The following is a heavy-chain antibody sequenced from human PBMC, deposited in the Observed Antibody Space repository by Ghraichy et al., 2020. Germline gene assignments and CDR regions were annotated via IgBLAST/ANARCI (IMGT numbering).Heavy chain of an antibody. D-gene: IGHD5-12*01. Sequence: GGSLRLSCAASGFTFSSYWMTWVRQAPGKGLEWVANIKQDGSEKYYVDSVKGRFTISRDNAKNSLYLQMNSLRVEDTAVYYCASGYRASYYFFDYWGQGTLVTVSS. CDR3: ASGYRASYYFFDY. CDR2: IKQDGSEK. J-gene: IGHJ4*02. CDR1: GFTFSSYW. V-gene: IGHV3-7*01.